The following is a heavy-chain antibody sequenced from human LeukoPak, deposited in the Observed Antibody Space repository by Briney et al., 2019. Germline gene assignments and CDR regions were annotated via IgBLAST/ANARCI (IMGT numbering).Heavy chain of an antibody. CDR3: AKDTTVLKPAGVDYYYMDV. J-gene: IGHJ6*03. V-gene: IGHV3-23*01. Sequence: GRSLRLSCAASGFTFSTYAMHWVRQAPGKGLEWVSAISGSGGSTYYADSVKGRFTISRDNSKNTLYLQMNSLRAEDTAVYYCAKDTTVLKPAGVDYYYMDVWGKGTTVTVSS. CDR1: GFTFSTYA. D-gene: IGHD4-23*01. CDR2: ISGSGGST.